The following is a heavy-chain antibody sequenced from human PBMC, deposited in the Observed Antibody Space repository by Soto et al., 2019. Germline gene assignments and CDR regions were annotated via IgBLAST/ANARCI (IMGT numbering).Heavy chain of an antibody. CDR1: GYTFTSYG. J-gene: IGHJ3*02. CDR2: ISAYNGNT. V-gene: IGHV1-18*01. D-gene: IGHD5-18*01. Sequence: GAAVKVSCKASGYTFTSYGISWVRQAPGQGLEWMGWISAYNGNTNYAQKLQGRVTMTTDTSTSTAYMELRSLRSDDTAVYYCARDLQSYGDDAFDIWGQGTMVTVSS. CDR3: ARDLQSYGDDAFDI.